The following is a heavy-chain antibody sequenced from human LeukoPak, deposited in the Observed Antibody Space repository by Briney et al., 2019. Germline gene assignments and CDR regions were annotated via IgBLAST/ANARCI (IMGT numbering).Heavy chain of an antibody. CDR3: AKGGLVHRFDP. V-gene: IGHV3-23*01. J-gene: IGHJ5*02. Sequence: QTGGSLRLSCAASGVTFSSYAMSWVRQAPGKGLEWVSGISGSGDNTYYADSVKGRFTISRDNSKNTLYLQMNSLRADDTAVYYCAKGGLVHRFDPWGQGTLVTVSS. CDR2: ISGSGDNT. CDR1: GVTFSSYA.